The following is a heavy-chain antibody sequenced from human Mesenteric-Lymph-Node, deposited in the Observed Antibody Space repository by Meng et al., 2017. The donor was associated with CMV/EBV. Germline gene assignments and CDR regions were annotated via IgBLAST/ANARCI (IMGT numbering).Heavy chain of an antibody. J-gene: IGHJ4*02. CDR2: TYYRSVSYN. D-gene: IGHD3/OR15-3a*01. CDR1: GDSTGCNNSA. V-gene: IGHV6-1*01. CDR3: AYFVDLPPLW. Sequence: QRHQYGPGLGKSSQTPTVTCTISGDSTGCNNSAWNLIRQSPSRGLEWLGRTYYRSVSYNDYAVSVKSRISVNLDTSKNQLSLHLNFVTPEDTAVYYCAYFVDLPPLWWGQGTLVTVSS.